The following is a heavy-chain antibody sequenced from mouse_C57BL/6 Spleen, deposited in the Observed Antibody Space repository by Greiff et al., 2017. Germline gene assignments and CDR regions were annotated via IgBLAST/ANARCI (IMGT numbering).Heavy chain of an antibody. V-gene: IGHV5-4*01. J-gene: IGHJ2*01. Sequence: EVQRVESGGGLVKPGGSLKLSCAASGFTFSSYAMSWVRQTPEKRLEWVATISDGGSYTYYPDNVKGRFTISRDNAKNNLYLQMSQLKSEDTAMYYCARESRWDTTVVAYFDYWGQGTTLTVSS. CDR3: ARESRWDTTVVAYFDY. D-gene: IGHD1-1*01. CDR1: GFTFSSYA. CDR2: ISDGGSYT.